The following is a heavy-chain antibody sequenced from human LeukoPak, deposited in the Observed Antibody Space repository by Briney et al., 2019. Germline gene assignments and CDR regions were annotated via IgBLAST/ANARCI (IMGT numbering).Heavy chain of an antibody. D-gene: IGHD3-10*01. CDR3: ASGPYGSGSKIDY. Sequence: PSETLSLTCAVYAGSFSGYYWSWIRQPPGKGLEWIGSIYHSGSTYYNPSLKSRVTISVDTSKNQFSLKLSSVTAADTAVYYCASGPYGSGSKIDYWGQGTLVTVSS. J-gene: IGHJ4*02. CDR1: AGSFSGYY. CDR2: IYHSGST. V-gene: IGHV4-34*01.